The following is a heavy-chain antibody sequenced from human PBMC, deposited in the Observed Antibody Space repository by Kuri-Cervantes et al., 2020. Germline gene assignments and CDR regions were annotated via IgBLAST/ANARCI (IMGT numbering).Heavy chain of an antibody. CDR1: GGSISSYY. V-gene: IGHV4-59*08. Sequence: GSLRLSCTVSGGSISSYYWSWIRQPPGKGLEWIGYIYYSGSTNYNPSLKSRVTISVDTSKNQFSLKLSSVTAAATAVYHCARHKGTYRGLDYWGQGTLVTVSS. CDR3: ARHKGTYRGLDY. CDR2: IYYSGST. D-gene: IGHD1-14*01. J-gene: IGHJ4*02.